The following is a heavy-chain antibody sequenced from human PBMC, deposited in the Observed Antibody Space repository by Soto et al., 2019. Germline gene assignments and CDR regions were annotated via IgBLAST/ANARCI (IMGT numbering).Heavy chain of an antibody. CDR3: ARAPFGDYFDY. CDR2: IYYSESS. D-gene: IGHD3-10*01. V-gene: IGHV4-34*01. J-gene: IGHJ4*02. Sequence: PSETLSLTCAVYGGSFSGYYWTWIRQPPGTGLEWIGDIYYSESSHYNPSLKSRVTISLDTSQNHFSLELRSVTAADTAVYYCARAPFGDYFDYWGQGILVTVSS. CDR1: GGSFSGYY.